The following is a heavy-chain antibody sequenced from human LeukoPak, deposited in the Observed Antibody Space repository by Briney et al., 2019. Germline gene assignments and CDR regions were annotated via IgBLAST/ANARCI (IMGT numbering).Heavy chain of an antibody. Sequence: SETLSLTCTVSGGSISSYYWSWIRQPPGKGLEWIGYIYYSGSTNYNPSLKSRVTISVDTSKNQFFLKLSSVTAADTAVYYCARDQSNYYDSSGYYLWGQGTLVTVSS. V-gene: IGHV4-59*01. J-gene: IGHJ4*02. CDR1: GGSISSYY. CDR3: ARDQSNYYDSSGYYL. CDR2: IYYSGST. D-gene: IGHD3-22*01.